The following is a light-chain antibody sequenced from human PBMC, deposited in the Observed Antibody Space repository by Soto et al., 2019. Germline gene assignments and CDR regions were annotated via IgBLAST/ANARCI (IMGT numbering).Light chain of an antibody. CDR3: QQYGSSPPYT. CDR1: QSVSSSY. CDR2: GAS. V-gene: IGKV3-20*01. Sequence: EIVLTQSPGTLSLSPGERATLSCRASQSVSSSYLAWYQQKPGQAPRLLIYGASSRATGLLDRFSGSGSGTDFTPPISRLEPEDFAVYYCQQYGSSPPYTFGQGTKLEIK. J-gene: IGKJ2*01.